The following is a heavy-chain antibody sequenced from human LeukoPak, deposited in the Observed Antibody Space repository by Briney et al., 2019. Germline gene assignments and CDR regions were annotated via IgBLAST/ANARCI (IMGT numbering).Heavy chain of an antibody. D-gene: IGHD2-8*01. Sequence: RPSETLSLTCAVYGGSFSGYYWSWIRQPPGKGLEWIGEINHSGSTNYNPSLKSRVTISVDTSKNQFSLKLSSVTAPDTAVYYCARMVDYYYSYMDVWGKGTTVTISS. CDR1: GGSFSGYY. V-gene: IGHV4-34*01. J-gene: IGHJ6*03. CDR3: ARMVDYYYSYMDV. CDR2: INHSGST.